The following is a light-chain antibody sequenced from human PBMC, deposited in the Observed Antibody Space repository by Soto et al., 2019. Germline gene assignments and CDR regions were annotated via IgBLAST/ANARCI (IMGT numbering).Light chain of an antibody. Sequence: DIEMTQSPSTLSSCGGDRVTITGGSSQSIRYWLAWFQQKAGKAPKLLIYEASRLESGVPSRISGSGSGTEFTLTISSLQPDDFATYFCQQYNSFSLITFGQGTRLEI. CDR1: QSIRYW. J-gene: IGKJ5*01. CDR2: EAS. CDR3: QQYNSFSLIT. V-gene: IGKV1-5*03.